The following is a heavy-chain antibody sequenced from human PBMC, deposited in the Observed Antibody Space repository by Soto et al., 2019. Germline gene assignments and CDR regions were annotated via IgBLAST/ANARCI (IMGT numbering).Heavy chain of an antibody. Sequence: GGSLRLSCAASGFTFSSYGMHWVRQAPGKGLEWVAVISYDGSNKYYADSVKGRFTISRDNSKNTLYLQMNSLRAEDTAVYYCAKDMMSSDTKLRGLKDVWGQGTTVTVSS. CDR2: ISYDGSNK. CDR3: AKDMMSSDTKLRGLKDV. V-gene: IGHV3-30*18. D-gene: IGHD3-10*01. J-gene: IGHJ6*02. CDR1: GFTFSSYG.